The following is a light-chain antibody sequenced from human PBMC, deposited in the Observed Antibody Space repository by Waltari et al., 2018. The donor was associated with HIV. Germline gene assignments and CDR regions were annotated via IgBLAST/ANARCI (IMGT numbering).Light chain of an antibody. V-gene: IGLV1-40*01. J-gene: IGLJ3*02. CDR2: GNS. Sequence: QSVLTQPPSVSGAPGQRVTIPCTGSSSTIGAGYDVHWYQQLPGTAPKLLIYGNSNRPSGVPDRFSGSKSGTSASPAITGLLAEDEADYYCQSYDSSLSVWVFGGGTKLTVL. CDR1: SSTIGAGYD. CDR3: QSYDSSLSVWV.